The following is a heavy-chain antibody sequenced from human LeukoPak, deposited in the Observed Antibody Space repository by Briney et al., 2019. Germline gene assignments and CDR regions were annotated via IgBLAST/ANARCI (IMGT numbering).Heavy chain of an antibody. J-gene: IGHJ4*02. D-gene: IGHD3-10*01. CDR1: GFTFSSDS. V-gene: IGHV3-21*01. Sequence: PGGSLRLSCAASGFTFSSDSMNWVRQAPGKGLEWVSSISSSSSYIYYADSVKGRFTISRDNAKNSLYLQMNSLRAEDTAVYYCARDGGDVLLWFGSDYWGQGTLVTVSS. CDR2: ISSSSSYI. CDR3: ARDGGDVLLWFGSDY.